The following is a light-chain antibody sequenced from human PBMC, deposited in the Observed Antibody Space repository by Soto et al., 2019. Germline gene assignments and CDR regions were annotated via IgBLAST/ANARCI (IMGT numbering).Light chain of an antibody. J-gene: IGLJ1*01. CDR2: DVS. Sequence: QPASVSGSPGQSITISCTGTSSDVGGYNYVSWYQQHPGKAPKLMIYDVSNRPSGVSNRFSGSKSGNTASLTISGLQAEDEADYYCSSYTSSSSLGVFGTGTKVTVL. CDR3: SSYTSSSSLGV. CDR1: SSDVGGYNY. V-gene: IGLV2-14*01.